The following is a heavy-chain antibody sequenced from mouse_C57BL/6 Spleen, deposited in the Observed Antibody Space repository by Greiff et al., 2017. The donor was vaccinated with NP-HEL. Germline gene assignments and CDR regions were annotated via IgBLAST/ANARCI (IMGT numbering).Heavy chain of an antibody. J-gene: IGHJ2*01. Sequence: EVKLMESGGGLVKPGGSLKLSCAASGFTFSSYAMSWVRQTPEKRLEWVATISDGGSYTYYPDNVKGRFTISRDNAKNNLYLQMSHLKSEDTAMYYCARDWNSFTTGGFDYWGQGTTLTVSS. CDR3: ARDWNSFTTGGFDY. D-gene: IGHD2-12*01. CDR1: GFTFSSYA. CDR2: ISDGGSYT. V-gene: IGHV5-4*01.